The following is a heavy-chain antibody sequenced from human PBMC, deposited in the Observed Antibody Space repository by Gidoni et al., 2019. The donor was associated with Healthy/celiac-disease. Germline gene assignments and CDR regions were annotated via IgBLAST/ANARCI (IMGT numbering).Heavy chain of an antibody. CDR3: ARVLARGYYYDSSGYYYVGLYYYGMDV. CDR1: GFTFSSYE. Sequence: EVQLVESGGGLVQPGGSLRLSCAASGFTFSSYEMNWVRQAPGKGLVWVSYISSSGSTIYYADSVKGRFTISRDNAKNSLYLQMNSLRAEDTAVYYCARVLARGYYYDSSGYYYVGLYYYGMDVWGQGTTVTVSS. J-gene: IGHJ6*02. CDR2: ISSSGSTI. D-gene: IGHD3-22*01. V-gene: IGHV3-48*03.